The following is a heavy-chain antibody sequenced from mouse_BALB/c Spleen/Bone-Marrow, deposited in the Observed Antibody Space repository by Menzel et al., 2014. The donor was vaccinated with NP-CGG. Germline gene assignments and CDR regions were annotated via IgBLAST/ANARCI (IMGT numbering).Heavy chain of an antibody. V-gene: IGHV1-14*01. CDR1: GYTFTSYV. D-gene: IGHD2-14*01. J-gene: IGHJ4*01. Sequence: QRKQSGPKLVKPGASVKMSCKAYGYTFTSYVMHWVKQKPRQDLEWIGYINPYNDGTKYNEKFKGKATLTSDKSSSTADMELSSLTAEDSAVYYCARGGVRGNYYVMDYLGQATSATVSS. CDR3: ARGGVRGNYYVMDY. CDR2: INPYNDGT.